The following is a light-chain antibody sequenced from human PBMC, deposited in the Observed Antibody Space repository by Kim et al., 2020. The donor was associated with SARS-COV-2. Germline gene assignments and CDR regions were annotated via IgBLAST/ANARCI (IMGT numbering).Light chain of an antibody. Sequence: QSALTQPGSVSGSPGQSVTISCTGTSSDVGGYNYVSWYQQHPGKAPKLMIYDVSKRPSGVPDRFSGSKSGNTASLTISGLQAEDEADYYCCSYAGSYTFVVFGGGTQLTVL. J-gene: IGLJ2*01. CDR1: SSDVGGYNY. CDR3: CSYAGSYTFVV. V-gene: IGLV2-11*01. CDR2: DVS.